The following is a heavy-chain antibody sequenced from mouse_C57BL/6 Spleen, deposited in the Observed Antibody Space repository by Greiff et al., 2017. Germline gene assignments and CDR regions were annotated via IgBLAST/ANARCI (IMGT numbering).Heavy chain of an antibody. Sequence: EVQRVESGGDLVKPGGSLKLSCAASGFTFSSYGMSWVRQTPDKRLEWVATISSGGSYTYYPDSVKGRFTISRGNAKNTLYLQMSSLKSEDTAMYYCARHMDGSSYGYFDVWGTGTTVTVSS. CDR1: GFTFSSYG. D-gene: IGHD1-1*01. CDR2: ISSGGSYT. CDR3: ARHMDGSSYGYFDV. V-gene: IGHV5-6*01. J-gene: IGHJ1*03.